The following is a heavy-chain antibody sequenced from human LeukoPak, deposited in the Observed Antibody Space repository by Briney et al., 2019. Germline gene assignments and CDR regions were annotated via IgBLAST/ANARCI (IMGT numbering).Heavy chain of an antibody. CDR1: GFTFSNAW. CDR3: TTVNYGDYPWSLDP. Sequence: PGGTLRLSCAASGFTFSNAWMSWVRQAPGKGLEWVGRIKSKTDGGTTDYAAPVKGRFTISRDDSKNTLYLQMNSLKTEDTAVYYCTTVNYGDYPWSLDPWGQGTLVTVSS. CDR2: IKSKTDGGTT. J-gene: IGHJ5*02. D-gene: IGHD4-17*01. V-gene: IGHV3-15*01.